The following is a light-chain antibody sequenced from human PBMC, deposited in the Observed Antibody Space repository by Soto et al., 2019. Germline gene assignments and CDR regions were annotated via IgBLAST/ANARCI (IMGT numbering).Light chain of an antibody. J-gene: IGLJ1*01. CDR1: SSDVGGYNS. CDR3: SSYTSSSTLYV. V-gene: IGLV2-14*01. Sequence: QSALTQPASVSGSPGQSITISCTGTSSDVGGYNSVSWYQQHPGKAPKLMIYEVSNWPSGVSNRFSGSKSVNTASLTISGLQAEDEADYYCSSYTSSSTLYVFGTGTKLTVL. CDR2: EVS.